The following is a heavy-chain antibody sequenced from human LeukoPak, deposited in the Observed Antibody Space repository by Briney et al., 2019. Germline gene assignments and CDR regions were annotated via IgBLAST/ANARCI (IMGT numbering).Heavy chain of an antibody. J-gene: IGHJ4*02. CDR1: GGSFSGYY. V-gene: IGHV4-34*01. D-gene: IGHD6-13*01. CDR2: INHSGST. Sequence: SETLSLTCAVYGGSFSGYYWSWIRQPPGKGLEWIGEINHSGSTNYNPSLKSRVTISVDTSKNQFSLKLSSVTAADTAVYYCARADKGSSWFFDYWGQGTLVTVSS. CDR3: ARADKGSSWFFDY.